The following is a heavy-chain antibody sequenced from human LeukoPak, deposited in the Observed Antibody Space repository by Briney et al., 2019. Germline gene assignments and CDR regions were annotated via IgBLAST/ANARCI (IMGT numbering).Heavy chain of an antibody. J-gene: IGHJ4*02. Sequence: GGSLRLSCAASGFTFSSYWMSWVRQAPGKGLEWVANIKQDGSEKYYVDSVKGRFTISRDNAKNSLYLQMNSLRAEDTAVYYCARDRRMMATAPFYYWGQGTLVTVSS. V-gene: IGHV3-7*01. CDR1: GFTFSSYW. CDR3: ARDRRMMATAPFYY. D-gene: IGHD5-24*01. CDR2: IKQDGSEK.